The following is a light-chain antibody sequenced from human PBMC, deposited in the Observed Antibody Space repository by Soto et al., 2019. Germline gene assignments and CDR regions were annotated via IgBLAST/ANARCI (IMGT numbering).Light chain of an antibody. CDR2: LEGSGSY. Sequence: QPVLTQSSSASASLGSSVKLTCTLSSGHSSYIIAWHQQQPGKAPRYLMKLEGSGSYNKGSGVPDRFSGSSSGADRYLTISNLQFEDEADYYCETWDSNTHPVFGVETKLTFL. CDR3: ETWDSNTHPV. CDR1: SGHSSYI. J-gene: IGLJ3*02. V-gene: IGLV4-60*02.